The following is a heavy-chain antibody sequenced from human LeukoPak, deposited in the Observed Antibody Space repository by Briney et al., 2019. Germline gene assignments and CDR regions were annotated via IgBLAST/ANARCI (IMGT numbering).Heavy chain of an antibody. CDR3: VRQDVVVITAATYYYGMDV. J-gene: IGHJ6*02. D-gene: IGHD2-2*01. Sequence: SETLSLTCTVSCGSISSYYWSWIRQPPGKGLEWIGYVDYTGRTNYGPSLKSRVTISVDTSRNQFSLKLSCVTAADTAVYYCVRQDVVVITAATYYYGMDVWGQGTTVTVSS. V-gene: IGHV4-59*08. CDR2: VDYTGRT. CDR1: CGSISSYY.